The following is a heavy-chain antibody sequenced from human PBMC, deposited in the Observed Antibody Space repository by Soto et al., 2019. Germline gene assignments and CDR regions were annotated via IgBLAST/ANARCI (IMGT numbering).Heavy chain of an antibody. CDR1: GYTFTSYG. V-gene: IGHV1-18*01. CDR3: VRDSLNTVNTYPIHS. D-gene: IGHD4-17*01. Sequence: ASVKVSCKASGYTFTSYGISWVRQAPGQGLEWMGWISAYNGNTNYAQKLQGRVTMTTDTSTSTAYMELRSLRSDDTAVYYCVRDSLNTVNTYPIHSWGQGTLDTVSS. CDR2: ISAYNGNT. J-gene: IGHJ5*02.